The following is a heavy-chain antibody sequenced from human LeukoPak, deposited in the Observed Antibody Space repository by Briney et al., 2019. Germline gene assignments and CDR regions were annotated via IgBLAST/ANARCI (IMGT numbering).Heavy chain of an antibody. V-gene: IGHV3-30-3*01. Sequence: GGSLRLSCAASGFTFSSYAMHWVRQAPGKGLEWVAVISYDGSNKYYADSVKGRFTISRDNSKNTLYLQLNSLRAEDTAIYYCAKDLTYDYDGTGYYFDYWGQGTLVTVSS. CDR3: AKDLTYDYDGTGYYFDY. J-gene: IGHJ4*02. D-gene: IGHD3-22*01. CDR2: ISYDGSNK. CDR1: GFTFSSYA.